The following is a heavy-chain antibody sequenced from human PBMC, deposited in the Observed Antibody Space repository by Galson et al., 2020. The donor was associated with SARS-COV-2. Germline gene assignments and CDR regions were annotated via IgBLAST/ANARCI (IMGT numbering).Heavy chain of an antibody. D-gene: IGHD3-3*01. V-gene: IGHV3-9*01. CDR2: ISWNSGSI. CDR3: ASEGEWPTGY. Sequence: GGSLRLSCAASGFTFDDYAMHWVRQAPGKGLEWVSGISWNSGSIGYADSVKGRFTISRDNAKNSLYLQMNSLRAEDTALYYCASEGEWPTGYWGQGTLVTVSS. J-gene: IGHJ4*02. CDR1: GFTFDDYA.